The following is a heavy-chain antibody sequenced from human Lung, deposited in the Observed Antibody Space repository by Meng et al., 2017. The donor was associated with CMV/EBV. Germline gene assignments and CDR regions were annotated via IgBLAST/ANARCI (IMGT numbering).Heavy chain of an antibody. J-gene: IGHJ6*02. CDR3: ARADYLLVHYYYDGMDV. Sequence: ASVKVSCKASGYTFTSYGISWVRQAPGQGLEWMGWNSAYNGNTNYAQKFQGRVTMTTDASTSTAYMELRSLRSDDTAMYFCARADYLLVHYYYDGMDVWGQGTTVIVSS. CDR1: GYTFTSYG. D-gene: IGHD4/OR15-4a*01. V-gene: IGHV1-18*01. CDR2: NSAYNGNT.